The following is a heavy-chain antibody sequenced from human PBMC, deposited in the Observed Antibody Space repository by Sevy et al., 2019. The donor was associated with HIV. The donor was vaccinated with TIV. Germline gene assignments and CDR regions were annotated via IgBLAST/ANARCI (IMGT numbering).Heavy chain of an antibody. J-gene: IGHJ6*02. Sequence: GGSLRLSCEASGFTFSDYFMSWIRQAPGKGLEWIAYISSAHSATHYADSVKGRFVISRDNAKNSLYLQMNSLKAEDTAVYYCAKDFTGYNGMDVWGQGTMVTVSS. CDR2: ISSAHSAT. D-gene: IGHD3-9*01. CDR3: AKDFTGYNGMDV. CDR1: GFTFSDYF. V-gene: IGHV3-11*04.